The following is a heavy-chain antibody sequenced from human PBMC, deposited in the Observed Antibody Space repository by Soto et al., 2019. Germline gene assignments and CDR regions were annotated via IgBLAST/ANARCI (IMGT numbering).Heavy chain of an antibody. D-gene: IGHD6-13*01. CDR2: FYYSGST. CDR1: GGSVSSGTYY. CDR3: ATGSSWYGFDY. V-gene: IGHV4-61*01. Sequence: SETLSLTCTVSGGSVSSGTYYWSWIRQPPGKGLEWIGYFYYSGSTNQNPSLKSRVTISIDTSKNQFSLKLNSVTAADTAVYYCATGSSWYGFDYWGQGALVTVSS. J-gene: IGHJ4*02.